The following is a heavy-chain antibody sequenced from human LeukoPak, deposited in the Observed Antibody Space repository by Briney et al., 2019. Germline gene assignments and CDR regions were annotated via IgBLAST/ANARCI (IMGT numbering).Heavy chain of an antibody. Sequence: SETLSLTCTVSGGSISSYYWSWIRQPPGKGLEWIGYIYYSGSTNYNPSLKGRVTISVDTSKNQFSLKLSSVTAADTAVYYCARVFGEAGPPEDYYGMDVWGQGTTVTVSS. D-gene: IGHD2-21*01. CDR3: ARVFGEAGPPEDYYGMDV. J-gene: IGHJ6*02. V-gene: IGHV4-59*01. CDR2: IYYSGST. CDR1: GGSISSYY.